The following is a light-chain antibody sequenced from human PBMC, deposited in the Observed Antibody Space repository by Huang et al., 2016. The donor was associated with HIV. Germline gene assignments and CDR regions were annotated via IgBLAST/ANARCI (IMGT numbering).Light chain of an antibody. CDR3: QQYDDWPLT. CDR2: GAS. J-gene: IGKJ4*01. V-gene: IGKV3-15*01. CDR1: QSVRSV. Sequence: EIVMTQSPAPLSVSPGETATLSCRASQSVRSVLAWYQQKPCQAPRLLIYGASTRAAVIPARFSCSGSGTEFTLTINSLKSEDFAVDYCQQYDDWPLTFGGGTKVEMK.